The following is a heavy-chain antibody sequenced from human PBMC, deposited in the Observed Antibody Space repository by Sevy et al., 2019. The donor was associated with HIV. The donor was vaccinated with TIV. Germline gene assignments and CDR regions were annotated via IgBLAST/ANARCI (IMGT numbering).Heavy chain of an antibody. D-gene: IGHD4-17*01. J-gene: IGHJ4*02. CDR2: IRSNTDGGTT. CDR3: TTDREYGDYKGGFDY. Sequence: GGSLRLSCAASGFTFSNAWMSWVRQAPGKGLEWVGRIRSNTDGGTTDYAAPLKGRFTISIDDSKNTLYLQMNILKSEDTAVYYCTTDREYGDYKGGFDYWGQGTLVTVSS. V-gene: IGHV3-15*01. CDR1: GFTFSNAW.